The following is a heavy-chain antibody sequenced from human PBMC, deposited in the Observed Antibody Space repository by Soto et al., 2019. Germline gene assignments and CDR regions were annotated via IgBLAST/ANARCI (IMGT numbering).Heavy chain of an antibody. V-gene: IGHV3-48*02. Sequence: GGSLRLSCAASGFTFSSYSMNWVRQAPGKGLEWFSYISSSSSTIYYADSVKGRFTISRDNAKNSLYLQMNSLRDEDTAVYYCARDLYYDILTGSSPHDAFDIWGQGTMVTVSS. D-gene: IGHD3-9*01. CDR3: ARDLYYDILTGSSPHDAFDI. CDR1: GFTFSSYS. CDR2: ISSSSSTI. J-gene: IGHJ3*02.